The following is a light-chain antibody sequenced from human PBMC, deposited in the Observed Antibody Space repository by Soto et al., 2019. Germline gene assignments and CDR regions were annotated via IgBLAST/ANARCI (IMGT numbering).Light chain of an antibody. CDR2: LAS. J-gene: IGKJ4*01. Sequence: EIVVTQSPATLSVSPGERATLSCRASQTIYINLAWYQQKPGQSPRLLIYLASTRAAGIPARFSGSGSGTEFTLTISSLQPEDSAVYYCQHYNAWPLTFGGGTKVEIK. CDR1: QTIYIN. CDR3: QHYNAWPLT. V-gene: IGKV3-15*01.